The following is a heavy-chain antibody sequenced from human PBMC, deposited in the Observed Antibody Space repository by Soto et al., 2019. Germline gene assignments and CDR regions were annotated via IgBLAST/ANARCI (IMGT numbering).Heavy chain of an antibody. Sequence: GGSLRLSCAASGFTFSSYWMHWVRQAPGKGLVWVSRINSDGSSTSYADSVKGRFTISRDNAKNTLYLQMNSLRAEDTAVYYCARSNAPHWGFDAFDIWGQGTMVTGSS. J-gene: IGHJ3*02. V-gene: IGHV3-74*01. CDR2: INSDGSST. CDR3: ARSNAPHWGFDAFDI. CDR1: GFTFSSYW. D-gene: IGHD7-27*01.